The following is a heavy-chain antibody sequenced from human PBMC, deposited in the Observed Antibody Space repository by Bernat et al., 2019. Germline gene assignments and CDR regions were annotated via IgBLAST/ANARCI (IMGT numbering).Heavy chain of an antibody. CDR2: ISSSISYI. V-gene: IGHV3-21*01. Sequence: EVQLVESWGGLVKPGGSLRLSCAASGFTFISYSMYWVRQAPGKGLEWVSSISSSISYIYYADSVKGRFTISRDNAKKSLYQQMNSLRAEYTAVYYCARAPTAYDYVWGSYRYVWGQGTLVTVSS. D-gene: IGHD3-16*02. CDR1: GFTFISYS. CDR3: ARAPTAYDYVWGSYRYV. J-gene: IGHJ4*02.